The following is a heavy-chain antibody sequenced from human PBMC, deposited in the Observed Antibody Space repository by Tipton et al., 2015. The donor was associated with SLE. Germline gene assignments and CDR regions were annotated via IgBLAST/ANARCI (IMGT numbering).Heavy chain of an antibody. CDR1: DDSISGYY. J-gene: IGHJ4*02. V-gene: IGHV4-59*08. CDR3: ARHPYYYDSSGYYRDY. CDR2: IGHSGST. Sequence: LRLSCTVSDDSISGYYWSWIRQPPGKGLEWIGYIGHSGSTNYNPSLNSRVTISVDASKDQLSLKLSSVTAADTAVYYCARHPYYYDSSGYYRDYWGQGTLVTVSS. D-gene: IGHD3-22*01.